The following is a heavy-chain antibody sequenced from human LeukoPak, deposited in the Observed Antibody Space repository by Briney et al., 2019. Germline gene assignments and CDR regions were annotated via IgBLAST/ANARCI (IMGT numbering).Heavy chain of an antibody. Sequence: TSETLSLTCSVSGGSVSSISYYWGWIRQSPGKGLEWIGNIYYSGSTYYNPSLKSRVTISVDRSKNQFSLKLSSVTAADTAVYYCARVTQAVAAPDYWGQGTLVTVSS. D-gene: IGHD6-19*01. CDR3: ARVTQAVAAPDY. CDR2: IYYSGST. CDR1: GGSVSSISYY. J-gene: IGHJ4*02. V-gene: IGHV4-39*07.